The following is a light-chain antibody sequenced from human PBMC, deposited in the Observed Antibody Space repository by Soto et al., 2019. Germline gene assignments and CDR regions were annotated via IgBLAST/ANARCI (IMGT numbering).Light chain of an antibody. CDR3: ASHTSSHSYV. CDR2: EVS. Sequence: QSALTQPASVSGSPGQSITISCTGTNSDIGYCNYVSWYQQHPGKAPKLMVFEVSKRPSGVPDRFSGTKSGNTASLTISGLQAEDEADYYCASHTSSHSYVFGSGTKLTVL. CDR1: NSDIGYCNY. J-gene: IGLJ6*01. V-gene: IGLV2-14*01.